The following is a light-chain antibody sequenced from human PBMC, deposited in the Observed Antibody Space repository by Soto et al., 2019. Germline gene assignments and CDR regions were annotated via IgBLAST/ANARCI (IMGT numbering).Light chain of an antibody. CDR2: AVS. V-gene: IGKV1-39*01. J-gene: IGKJ3*01. CDR1: QSISPF. CDR3: LQTDSAPT. Sequence: IQMTQSPSSLSTSIGDRVTITCRASQSISPFLSWYQQRPGKAPKILIYAVSTLQSGVPSRFSGSGSGTDFTLTISSLKREDFATYYCLQTDSAPTFGPGTKVDIK.